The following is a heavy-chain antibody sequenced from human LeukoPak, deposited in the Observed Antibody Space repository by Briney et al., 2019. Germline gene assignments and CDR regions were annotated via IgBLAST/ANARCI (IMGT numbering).Heavy chain of an antibody. J-gene: IGHJ6*03. CDR3: ARRVRGVTGAYYYMDV. V-gene: IGHV4-39*01. Sequence: PSETLSLTCTVSGGSISSSSYYWGWIRQPPGKGLEWIGSIYYSGSTYYNPSLKSRVTISVDTSKNQFSLKLSSVTAADTAVYYCARRVRGVTGAYYYMDVWGKGTTVTVSS. CDR2: IYYSGST. CDR1: GGSISSSSYY. D-gene: IGHD3-10*01.